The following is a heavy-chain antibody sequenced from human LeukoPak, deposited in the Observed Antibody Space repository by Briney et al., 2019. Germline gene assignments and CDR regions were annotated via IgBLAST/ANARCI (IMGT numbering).Heavy chain of an antibody. CDR1: GFTFSSYS. CDR3: ARRSMTGTYYFDY. Sequence: SGGSLRLSCAASGFTFSSYSMSWVRQAPGKGLEWVSGTSDRGDYTYYADSVKGRFTISRDNSKNTLYLQVNSLRPEDTAVYYCARRSMTGTYYFDYWGQGTLVTVSS. CDR2: TSDRGDYT. J-gene: IGHJ4*02. D-gene: IGHD1-1*01. V-gene: IGHV3-23*01.